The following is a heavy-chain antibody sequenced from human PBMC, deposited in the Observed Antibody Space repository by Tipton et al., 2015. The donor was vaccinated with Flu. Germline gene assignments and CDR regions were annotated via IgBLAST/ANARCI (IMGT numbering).Heavy chain of an antibody. Sequence: SLRLSCAASGFIVTTNYMTWVRQAPGKGLDWVSVMYSGGGTYYADSVKGRFTISRDKSKNTLFLQIDSLRADDTAVYYCAASSGYYLATFVLWGQGTMVTVSS. J-gene: IGHJ3*01. CDR3: AASSGYYLATFVL. CDR2: MYSGGGT. D-gene: IGHD3-22*01. CDR1: GFIVTTNY. V-gene: IGHV3-53*01.